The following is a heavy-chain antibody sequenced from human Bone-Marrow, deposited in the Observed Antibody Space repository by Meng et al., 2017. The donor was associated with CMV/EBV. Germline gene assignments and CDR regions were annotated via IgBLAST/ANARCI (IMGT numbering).Heavy chain of an antibody. J-gene: IGHJ4*02. V-gene: IGHV3-74*01. CDR1: GFTFVSYW. Sequence: GGSRRLSCAASGFTSGFTFVSYWMHWVRHTPGKGLVWVSRVTSDGSDTIYADSVKGRFTISRDNAKDTLYLQMNSLRAEDTAVYYCARDPRYCTNGVCSGWGQGTLVTVSS. CDR3: ARDPRYCTNGVCSG. CDR2: VTSDGSDT. D-gene: IGHD2-8*01.